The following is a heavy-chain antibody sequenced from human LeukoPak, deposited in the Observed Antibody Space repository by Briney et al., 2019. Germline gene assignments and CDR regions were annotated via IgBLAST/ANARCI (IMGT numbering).Heavy chain of an antibody. D-gene: IGHD2-15*01. J-gene: IGHJ4*02. Sequence: GGSLRLSCAASGFTVSSNYMSWVRQAPGKGLEWVSVIYSGGSTYYADSVKGRFTISRHNSKNTLYLQMNSLRSDDTAVYYCARMVGGHPDYWGQGTLVTVSS. CDR2: IYSGGST. CDR1: GFTVSSNY. V-gene: IGHV3-53*04. CDR3: ARMVGGHPDY.